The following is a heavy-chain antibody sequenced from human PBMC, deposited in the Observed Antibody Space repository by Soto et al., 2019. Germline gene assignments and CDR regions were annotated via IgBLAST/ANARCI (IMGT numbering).Heavy chain of an antibody. V-gene: IGHV3-15*01. Sequence: PGGSLRLSCAASGFTFSDAWMSWVRQAPGQGLDWVGRINSKSDGGTTEYAAPVRGRFTISRDDSKNTLYLQMNSLKTEDTAVYYCTTDLWRIAVVVGSTGYFNPWGQGTPVTVSS. CDR2: INSKSDGGTT. CDR3: TTDLWRIAVVVGSTGYFNP. CDR1: GFTFSDAW. D-gene: IGHD2-15*01. J-gene: IGHJ5*02.